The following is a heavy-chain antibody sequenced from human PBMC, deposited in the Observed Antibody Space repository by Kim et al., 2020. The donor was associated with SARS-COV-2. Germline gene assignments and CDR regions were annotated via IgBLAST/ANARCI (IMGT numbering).Heavy chain of an antibody. J-gene: IGHJ3*02. CDR2: IYPHSGVT. D-gene: IGHD6-25*01. CDR3: AKFGSGRRGGFDI. V-gene: IGHV1-2*06. Sequence: ASVKVSCKASGYTFTAYYIHWVRQAPGQGLEWMGRIYPHSGVTNYPQKFQGRVTMTRDTSISTAYMELSGLASDDTAVYYCAKFGSGRRGGFDIWGQGTMVTVSS. CDR1: GYTFTAYY.